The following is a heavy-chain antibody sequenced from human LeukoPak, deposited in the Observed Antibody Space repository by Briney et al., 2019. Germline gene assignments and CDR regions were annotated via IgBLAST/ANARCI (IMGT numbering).Heavy chain of an antibody. D-gene: IGHD2/OR15-2a*01. CDR2: INPITGGT. V-gene: IGHV1-2*02. Sequence: ASLKVSCKASGYTFTGYYLHWVRQAPGQGLEWMGWINPITGGTNYAQRFQGRVTMTRDTSISTVYMELSRLRSDDTAVYYCARPYCNTRSCHDYFDFWGQGTLVTVSA. CDR1: GYTFTGYY. J-gene: IGHJ4*02. CDR3: ARPYCNTRSCHDYFDF.